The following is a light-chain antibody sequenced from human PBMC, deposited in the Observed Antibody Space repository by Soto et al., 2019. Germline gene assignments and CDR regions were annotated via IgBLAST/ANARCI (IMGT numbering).Light chain of an antibody. CDR2: DVT. CDR3: CSFASGSTPLHV. Sequence: QSVLTQPASVSGSPGQSITISCTGTSSDVGGYNYVSWYQQHPGKAPKLLIYDVTNRPSGVSNRFSASKSGNTASLSISGLQAEDEADYYCCSFASGSTPLHVFGTGTKLTVL. V-gene: IGLV2-14*01. J-gene: IGLJ1*01. CDR1: SSDVGGYNY.